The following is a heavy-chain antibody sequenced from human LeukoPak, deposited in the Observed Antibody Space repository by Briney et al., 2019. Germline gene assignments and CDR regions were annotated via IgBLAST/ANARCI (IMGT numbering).Heavy chain of an antibody. Sequence: SVTLSLTCAVYGGSFSGYYWSWIRQPPGKGLEWIGEINHSGSTNYNPSLKSRVTISVDTSKNQFSLKLSSVTAADTAVYYCAGRDYYDSSGYYIKPEYYFDYWGQGTLVTVSS. V-gene: IGHV4-34*01. J-gene: IGHJ4*02. D-gene: IGHD3-22*01. CDR2: INHSGST. CDR1: GGSFSGYY. CDR3: AGRDYYDSSGYYIKPEYYFDY.